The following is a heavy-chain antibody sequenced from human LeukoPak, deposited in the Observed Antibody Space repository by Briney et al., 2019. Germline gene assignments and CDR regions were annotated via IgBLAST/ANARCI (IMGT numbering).Heavy chain of an antibody. D-gene: IGHD5-18*01. CDR3: ARSGYSYVNF. CDR2: IFYSGST. CDR1: GGSIGSYY. V-gene: IGHV4-59*08. J-gene: IGHJ4*02. Sequence: SETLSLTCTVSGGSIGSYYWSWIRQAPGKGLEWIGYIFYSGSTNYNPSLKSRVTISVDTSKNKFSLKVSSVTAADTAVYYCARSGYSYVNFWGQGTLVTVSS.